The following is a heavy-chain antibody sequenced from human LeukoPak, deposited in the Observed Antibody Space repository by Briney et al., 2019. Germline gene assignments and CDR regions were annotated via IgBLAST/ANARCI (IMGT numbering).Heavy chain of an antibody. J-gene: IGHJ5*02. CDR2: ISAYNGNT. V-gene: IGHV1-18*01. Sequence: GASVKVSCKASGYTFTSYGISWVRQAPGQGLEWMGWISAYNGNTNYAQKLQGRVTMTTDTSTSTAYMELRSLRSDDTAVYYCARGQDSTTLSYWFDPWGQGTLVTVSS. D-gene: IGHD2-2*01. CDR1: GYTFTSYG. CDR3: ARGQDSTTLSYWFDP.